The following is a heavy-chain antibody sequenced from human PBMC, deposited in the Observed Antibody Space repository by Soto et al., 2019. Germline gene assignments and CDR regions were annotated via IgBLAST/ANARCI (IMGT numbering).Heavy chain of an antibody. J-gene: IGHJ5*02. V-gene: IGHV4-4*07. Sequence: PSETLSLTCTVSGASISGFYWSWIRKSAGKGLEWIGRIYATGTTDYNPSLKSRVMMSVDTSKKQFSLKLRAVTAADTAVYYCVRDGTKTLWDWFDPWAREFRSPSPQ. D-gene: IGHD1-1*01. CDR2: IYATGTT. CDR1: GASISGFY. CDR3: VRDGTKTLWDWFDP.